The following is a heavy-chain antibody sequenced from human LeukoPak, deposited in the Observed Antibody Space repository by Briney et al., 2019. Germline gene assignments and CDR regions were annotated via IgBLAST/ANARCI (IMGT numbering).Heavy chain of an antibody. CDR3: ARSRSGYGYEHGAFEI. J-gene: IGHJ3*02. CDR1: NDSISNYY. D-gene: IGHD5-12*01. CDR2: IDYRGST. Sequence: SETLSLTCTVSNDSISNYYWSWIRQPPGKGLEWIAYIDYRGSTTNNPSLRSRITISVDTSRNQFSLELRSVTAADTAVYYCARSRSGYGYEHGAFEIWGQGTMVTVSS. V-gene: IGHV4-59*01.